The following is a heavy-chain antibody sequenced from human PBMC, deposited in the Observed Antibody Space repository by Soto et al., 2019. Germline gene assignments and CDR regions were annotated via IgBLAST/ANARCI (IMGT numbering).Heavy chain of an antibody. V-gene: IGHV1-58*01. CDR1: GFTFTSSA. CDR3: AADLRAVAGTRRFDY. CDR2: IVVGSGNT. Sequence: ASVKVSCKASGFTFTSSAVQWVRQARGHRLEWIGWIVVGSGNTNYAQKFQERVTITRDMSTSTAYMELSSLRSEDTAVYYCAADLRAVAGTRRFDYWGQGTLVTVSS. J-gene: IGHJ4*02. D-gene: IGHD6-19*01.